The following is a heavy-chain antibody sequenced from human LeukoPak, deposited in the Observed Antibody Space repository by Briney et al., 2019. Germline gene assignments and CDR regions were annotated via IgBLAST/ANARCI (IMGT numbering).Heavy chain of an antibody. CDR3: AGTVVIRYYYYYYMDV. D-gene: IGHD3-22*01. Sequence: SVKVSCKASGGTFSSYAISWVRQAPGQGLEWMGGIIPIFGTANYAQKFQGRVTITTDESTSTTYMALSSLRSEDTAVYYCAGTVVIRYYYYYYMDVWGRGTTVTVSS. J-gene: IGHJ6*03. CDR1: GGTFSSYA. CDR2: IIPIFGTA. V-gene: IGHV1-69*05.